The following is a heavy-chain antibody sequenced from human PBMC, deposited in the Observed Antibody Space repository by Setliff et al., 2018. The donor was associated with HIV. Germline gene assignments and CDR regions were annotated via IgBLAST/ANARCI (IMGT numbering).Heavy chain of an antibody. CDR2: IYYSGST. CDR3: ARRRGYGYGSDAFDF. Sequence: ASETLSLTCTVSGGSISSSGYYWGWIRQPPGKGLEWIGSIYYSGSTYYNQSLKSRVTISVDTSKNHFSLKLSSVTAADTAVYYCARRRGYGYGSDAFDFWGQGTMVTVSS. V-gene: IGHV4-39*02. CDR1: GGSISSSGYY. D-gene: IGHD5-18*01. J-gene: IGHJ3*01.